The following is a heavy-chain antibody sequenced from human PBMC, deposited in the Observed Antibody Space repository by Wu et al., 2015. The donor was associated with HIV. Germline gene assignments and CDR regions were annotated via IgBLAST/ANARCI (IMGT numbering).Heavy chain of an antibody. V-gene: IGHV1-69*18. J-gene: IGHJ4*02. D-gene: IGHD5-18*01. Sequence: QVQLVQSRAEVKKPGASVRVSCTAFGYTFINNFLHWVRQVPGQGPEWMGRLIPMYGTADYAQKFQGRVTITADVSTNTAYMVVSSLTSDDTAVYYCAGGGGRTAMDPFDFWGQGTLVTVSS. CDR1: GYTFINNF. CDR3: AGGGGRTAMDPFDF. CDR2: LIPMYGTA.